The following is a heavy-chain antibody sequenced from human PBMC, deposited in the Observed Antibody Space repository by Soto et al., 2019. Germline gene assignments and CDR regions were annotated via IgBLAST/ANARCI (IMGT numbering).Heavy chain of an antibody. V-gene: IGHV3-48*01. D-gene: IGHD3-10*01. CDR2: ISSSSSTI. J-gene: IGHJ6*02. CDR1: GFTFSSYS. CDR3: ARDPLTMVRGVIITSGGFGSYGMDV. Sequence: EVQLVESGGGLVQPGGSLRLSCAASGFTFSSYSMNWVRQAPGKGLEWVSYISSSSSTIYYADSVKGRFTISRDNAKESMCLPMNSLRAEDTAVYYCARDPLTMVRGVIITSGGFGSYGMDVWGQGTTVTVSS.